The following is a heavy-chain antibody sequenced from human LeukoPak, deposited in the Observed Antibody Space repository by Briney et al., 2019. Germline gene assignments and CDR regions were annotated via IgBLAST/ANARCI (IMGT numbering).Heavy chain of an antibody. J-gene: IGHJ4*02. V-gene: IGHV1-69*01. D-gene: IGHD5-12*01. CDR3: ARVVLATGSWY. CDR1: GGTFSSYA. CDR2: IIPIFGTA. Sequence: ASVKVSCKASGGTFSSYAISWVRQAPGQGLEWMGAIIPIFGTANYAQKFQGRVTITADESTSTAYMELSSLRSEDTAVYYCARVVLATGSWYWGQGTLVTVSS.